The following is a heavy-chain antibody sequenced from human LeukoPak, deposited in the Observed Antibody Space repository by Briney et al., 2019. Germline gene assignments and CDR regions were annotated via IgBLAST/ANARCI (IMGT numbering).Heavy chain of an antibody. V-gene: IGHV3-23*01. D-gene: IGHD3-10*01. Sequence: GGSLGLSCVVSGITVSNYAINWVRQAPGKGLEWVSGISGSAGGTKYADSVKGRFTISRDNSLNTVYLQMNSLRAEDTAVYFCAKRGIVIRGILIIGFHKEAYYFDYWGQGILVNVSS. CDR2: ISGSAGGT. J-gene: IGHJ4*02. CDR1: GITVSNYA. CDR3: AKRGIVIRGILIIGFHKEAYYFDY.